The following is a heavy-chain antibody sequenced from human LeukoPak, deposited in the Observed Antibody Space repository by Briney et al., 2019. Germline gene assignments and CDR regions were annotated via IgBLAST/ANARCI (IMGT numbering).Heavy chain of an antibody. CDR2: IYSGGST. Sequence: GGSLRLSCAASGFTVSSNYMSWVRQAPGKGLEWVSVIYSGGSTYYADSVKGRFTISRDNSKNTLYLQMNSLRAEDTAVYYCASRRYSSSSLLPLWGQGTLVTVSS. V-gene: IGHV3-66*01. D-gene: IGHD6-13*01. CDR3: ASRRYSSSSLLPL. CDR1: GFTVSSNY. J-gene: IGHJ4*02.